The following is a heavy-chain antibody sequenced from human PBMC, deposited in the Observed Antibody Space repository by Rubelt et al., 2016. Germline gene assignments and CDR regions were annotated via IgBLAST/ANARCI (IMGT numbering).Heavy chain of an antibody. J-gene: IGHJ6*02. V-gene: IGHV1-69*04. CDR3: ARVGTAMVTT. Sequence: SWVRQAPGQGLEWMGRIIPILGIANYAQKFQGRVTITADKSTSTAYMELSSLRSEDTAVYYCARVGTAMVTTWGQGTTVTVSS. D-gene: IGHD5-18*01. CDR2: IIPILGIA.